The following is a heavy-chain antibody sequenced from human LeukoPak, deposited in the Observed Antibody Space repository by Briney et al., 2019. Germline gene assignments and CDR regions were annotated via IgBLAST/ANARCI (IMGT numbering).Heavy chain of an antibody. Sequence: GGSLRLSCAASGFTFSSYSMNWVRQAPGKGLEWVSAISGSGGSTYYADPVKGRFTISRDNSKNTLYLQMNSLRAEDTAVYYCAKARQRRGWYAKYYFDYWGQGTLVTVSS. CDR2: ISGSGGST. V-gene: IGHV3-23*01. J-gene: IGHJ4*02. CDR3: AKARQRRGWYAKYYFDY. D-gene: IGHD6-19*01. CDR1: GFTFSSYS.